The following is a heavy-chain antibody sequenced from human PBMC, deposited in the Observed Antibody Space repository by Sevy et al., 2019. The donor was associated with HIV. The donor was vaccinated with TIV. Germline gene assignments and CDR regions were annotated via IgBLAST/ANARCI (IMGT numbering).Heavy chain of an antibody. CDR2: FDPEDGDPEDGKT. CDR1: GYTLNEFS. Sequence: ASVKVSCKVSGYTLNEFSMPWVRQAPGKGLEWMTTFDPEDGDPEDGKTIYAQKFLGRVTVTEDTSTDTAYMELSSLRSEDTAVYYCATTKDYYDSSSYPFDYWGQGTLVTVSS. J-gene: IGHJ4*02. D-gene: IGHD3-22*01. V-gene: IGHV1-24*01. CDR3: ATTKDYYDSSSYPFDY.